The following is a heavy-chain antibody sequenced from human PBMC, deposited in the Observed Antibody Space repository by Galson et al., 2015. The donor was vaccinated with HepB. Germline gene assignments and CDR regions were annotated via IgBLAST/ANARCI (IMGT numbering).Heavy chain of an antibody. CDR1: GFTFSSYA. Sequence: SLRLSCAASGFTFSSYAMHWVRQAPGKGLEWVAVISYDGSNKYYADSVKGRFTISRDNSKNTLYLQMNSLRAEDTAVYYCARAPKITGPFDYWGQGTLVTVSS. CDR2: ISYDGSNK. J-gene: IGHJ4*02. V-gene: IGHV3-30-3*01. D-gene: IGHD1-14*01. CDR3: ARAPKITGPFDY.